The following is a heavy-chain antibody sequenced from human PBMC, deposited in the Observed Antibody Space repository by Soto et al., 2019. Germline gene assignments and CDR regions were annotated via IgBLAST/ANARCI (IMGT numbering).Heavy chain of an antibody. J-gene: IGHJ4*02. CDR2: IYPGDSDT. CDR3: VRRPGCSTTTCYRELDY. V-gene: IGHV5-51*01. CDR1: GYTFTTYW. D-gene: IGHD2-2*01. Sequence: PXESLTISRKGSGYTFTTYWIGWVRQMPGKGLEWMGVIYPGDSDTIYSPSFQGQVTLSADKSISTAYLQWRSLQASDTAMYYCVRRPGCSTTTCYRELDYWGQGTLVTVSS.